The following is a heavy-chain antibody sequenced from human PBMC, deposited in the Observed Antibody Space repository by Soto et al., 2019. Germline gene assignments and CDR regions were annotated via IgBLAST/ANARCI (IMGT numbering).Heavy chain of an antibody. CDR2: ISPHKGNT. Sequence: QVQLVQSGAEVKEPGASVKVSCMASGYSFTSYGLIWRRQAPGQRLEWMGWISPHKGNTNYAQKLQGRVTMTTDTSTNTAYMELRSLRSDDTAVYYCARQFGVNPHFDYWGQGTRVAVSS. CDR3: ARQFGVNPHFDY. D-gene: IGHD2-8*01. J-gene: IGHJ4*02. CDR1: GYSFTSYG. V-gene: IGHV1-18*01.